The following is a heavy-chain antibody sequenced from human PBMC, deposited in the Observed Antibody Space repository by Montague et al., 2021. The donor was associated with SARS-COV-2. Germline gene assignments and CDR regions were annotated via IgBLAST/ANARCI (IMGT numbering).Heavy chain of an antibody. CDR3: ARGRTVTAFYYYYGMDV. D-gene: IGHD2-21*02. CDR2: INHSGST. Sequence: SETLSLTCAVYGGSFSGYYWSWIRQPPGKGLEWIGEINHSGSTNYNPSLKSRVTISVDTSKNQFSLKLSSVTAADTAVYYCARGRTVTAFYYYYGMDVWGQGTTVTVSS. J-gene: IGHJ6*02. V-gene: IGHV4-34*01. CDR1: GGSFSGYY.